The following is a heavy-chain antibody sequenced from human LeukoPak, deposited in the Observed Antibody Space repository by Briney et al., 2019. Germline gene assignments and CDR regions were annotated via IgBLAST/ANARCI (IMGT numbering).Heavy chain of an antibody. J-gene: IGHJ5*02. CDR2: IYTSGST. D-gene: IGHD3-3*01. CDR1: GGSISSYY. CDR3: ARGYYDFWSGNNWFDP. Sequence: PSETLSLTCTVSGGSISSYYWSWIRQPAGKGLEWIGRIYTSGSTNYNPSLKSRVTMSVDTSKNQFSLKLSSVTAADTAMYYCARGYYDFWSGNNWFDPWGQGTLVTVSS. V-gene: IGHV4-4*07.